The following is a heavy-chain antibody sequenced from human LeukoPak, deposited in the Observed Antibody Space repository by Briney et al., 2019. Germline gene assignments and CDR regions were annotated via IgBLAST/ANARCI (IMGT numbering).Heavy chain of an antibody. Sequence: PSETLSLTCTVSGYSISSGYYWGWIRQPPGKGLEWIGSIYHSGSTYYNPSLKSRVTISVDTSKNQFSLKLSSVTAADTAVYYCARDRNSVAGTVVDYWGQGTLVTVSS. CDR1: GYSISSGYY. J-gene: IGHJ4*02. CDR3: ARDRNSVAGTVVDY. D-gene: IGHD6-19*01. V-gene: IGHV4-38-2*02. CDR2: IYHSGST.